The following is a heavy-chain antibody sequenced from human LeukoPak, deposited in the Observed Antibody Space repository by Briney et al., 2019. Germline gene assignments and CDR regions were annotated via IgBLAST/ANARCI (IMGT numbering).Heavy chain of an antibody. D-gene: IGHD2-21*02. CDR1: GFTFSSYE. J-gene: IGHJ4*02. CDR3: AKSPAYCGVDCYSSFDY. Sequence: GGSLRLSCAASGFTFSSYEMNWVRQAPGKGLEWVSYISSSGSTIYHADSVKGRFTISRDNAKNALYLQMNSLRAEDTAVYYCAKSPAYCGVDCYSSFDYWGQGTLVTVSS. CDR2: ISSSGSTI. V-gene: IGHV3-48*03.